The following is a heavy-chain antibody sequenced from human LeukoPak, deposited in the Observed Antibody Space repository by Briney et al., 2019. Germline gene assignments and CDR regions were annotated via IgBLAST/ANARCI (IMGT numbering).Heavy chain of an antibody. Sequence: SETLPLTCTVSGGSISSYYWSWIRQPPGKGLEWIGYIYYSGSTNYNPSLKSRVTISVDTSKNQFSLKLSSVTAADTAVYYCARGISGPTYYYGMDVWGQGTTVTVSS. CDR1: GGSISSYY. CDR3: ARGISGPTYYYGMDV. CDR2: IYYSGST. J-gene: IGHJ6*02. V-gene: IGHV4-59*01. D-gene: IGHD1-20*01.